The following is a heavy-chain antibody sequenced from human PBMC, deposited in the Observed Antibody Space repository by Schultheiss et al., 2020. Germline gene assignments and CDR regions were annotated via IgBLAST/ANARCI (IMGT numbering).Heavy chain of an antibody. CDR1: GGSISSGGYY. CDR2: IYYSGGT. J-gene: IGHJ5*02. V-gene: IGHV4-31*03. Sequence: SETLSLTCTVSGGSISSGGYYWSWLRQHPGKGLEWIGYIYYSGGTYYNPSLKSRVTISADTSKNQLSLHLSAVTAADTAIYYCARGPPYSGSHYPWFDPWGQGTLVTVSS. CDR3: ARGPPYSGSHYPWFDP. D-gene: IGHD1-26*01.